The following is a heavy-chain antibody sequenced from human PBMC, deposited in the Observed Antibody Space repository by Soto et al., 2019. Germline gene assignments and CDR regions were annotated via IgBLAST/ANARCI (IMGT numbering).Heavy chain of an antibody. CDR3: ASTKYDSSAYYYWYLGL. V-gene: IGHV1-69*06. CDR1: GFPFNTFG. D-gene: IGHD3-22*01. Sequence: QVQLVESGGGEVQPGRSLRLSCAASGFPFNTFGMHWVRQAPGKGLEWVGGIIPIFGTANYAQKFQGRVTITADTSANTVYLELSSLRSEDTAVYYCASTKYDSSAYYYWYLGLWGRGTLVTVSS. J-gene: IGHJ2*01. CDR2: IIPIFGTA.